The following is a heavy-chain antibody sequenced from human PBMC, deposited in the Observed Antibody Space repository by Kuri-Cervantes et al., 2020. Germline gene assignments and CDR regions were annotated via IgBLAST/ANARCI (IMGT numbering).Heavy chain of an antibody. CDR2: IYYSGST. V-gene: IGHV4-39*07. CDR1: GGSIRSSSYY. J-gene: IGHJ4*02. Sequence: GSRRLSCTVSGGSIRSSSYYWGWIRQPPGKGLEGTGSIYYSGSTNYNPSLKSRVTVSVDTSTDQFSLKLSSVTAADTAVYYCARGPDYDFLTGYFLPYFDYWGQGTLVTVSS. CDR3: ARGPDYDFLTGYFLPYFDY. D-gene: IGHD3-9*01.